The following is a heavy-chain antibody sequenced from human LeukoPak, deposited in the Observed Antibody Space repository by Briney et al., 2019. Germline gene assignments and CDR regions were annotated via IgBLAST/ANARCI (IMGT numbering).Heavy chain of an antibody. CDR3: AKDVGYYDSSGDWGAFDI. CDR2: ISSSSSTI. J-gene: IGHJ3*02. CDR1: GFTFSSYS. V-gene: IGHV3-48*01. D-gene: IGHD3-22*01. Sequence: PGGSLRLSCAASGFTFSSYSMNWVRQAPGKGLEWVSYISSSSSTIYYADSVKGRFTISRDNSKNTLYLQMNSLRAEDTAVYYCAKDVGYYDSSGDWGAFDIWGQGTMVTVSS.